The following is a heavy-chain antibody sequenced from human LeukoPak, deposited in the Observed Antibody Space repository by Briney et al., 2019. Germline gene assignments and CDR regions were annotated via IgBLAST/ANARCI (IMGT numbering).Heavy chain of an antibody. D-gene: IGHD3-22*01. Sequence: ASVKVSCKASGGTFSSYAISWVRQAPGQGLEWMGRIIPILGIANYAQKFQGRVMITADKSTSTAYMELSSLRSEDTAVYYCARGRPTSWYYYDSSGYYYSYYFDYWGQGTLVTVSS. V-gene: IGHV1-69*04. CDR1: GGTFSSYA. J-gene: IGHJ4*02. CDR2: IIPILGIA. CDR3: ARGRPTSWYYYDSSGYYYSYYFDY.